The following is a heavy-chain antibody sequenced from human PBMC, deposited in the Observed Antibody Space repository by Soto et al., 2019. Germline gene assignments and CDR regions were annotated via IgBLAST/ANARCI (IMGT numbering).Heavy chain of an antibody. CDR2: INPTGGST. CDR3: ARGPRGYMDV. V-gene: IGHV1-46*03. J-gene: IGHJ6*03. Sequence: QVQLVQSGAEVKKPGASVKVSCKASGYTFSSYYMHWVRQAPGQGLEWMGIINPTGGSTSYAQKFQGTAPMTRDTSTGTVYMELSSLRSEDTAVYYCARGPRGYMDVWGKGPTVTVSS. CDR1: GYTFSSYY.